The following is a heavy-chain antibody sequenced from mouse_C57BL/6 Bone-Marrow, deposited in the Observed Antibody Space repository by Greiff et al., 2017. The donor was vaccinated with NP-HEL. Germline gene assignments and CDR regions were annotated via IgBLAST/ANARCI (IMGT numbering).Heavy chain of an antibody. Sequence: EVQLQQSGPGLVKPSQSLSLTCSVTGYSITSGYYWNWIRQFPGNKLEWMGYISYDGSNNYNPSLKNRISITRDTSKNQFFLKLNSVTTEDTATYYCERRTFFDYWGQGTTLTVSS. CDR3: ERRTFFDY. CDR1: GYSITSGYY. J-gene: IGHJ2*01. CDR2: ISYDGSN. V-gene: IGHV3-6*01.